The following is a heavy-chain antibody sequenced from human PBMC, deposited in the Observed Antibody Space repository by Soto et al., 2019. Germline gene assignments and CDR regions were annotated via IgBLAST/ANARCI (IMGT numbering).Heavy chain of an antibody. CDR2: IYYSGST. CDR1: GGSVSSGIYY. V-gene: IGHV4-61*01. D-gene: IGHD3-10*01. CDR3: ARGVSPGYGSGAYYFDY. J-gene: IGHJ4*02. Sequence: PSETLSLTCTVSGGSVSSGIYYWSWIRQPPGKGLEWIGYIYYSGSTNYNPSLKSRVTISVDTSKNQFSLKLSSVTAADTAVYYCARGVSPGYGSGAYYFDYWGQGTLVTVSS.